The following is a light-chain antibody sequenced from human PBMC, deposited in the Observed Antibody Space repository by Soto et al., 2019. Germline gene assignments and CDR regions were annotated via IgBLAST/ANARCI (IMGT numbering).Light chain of an antibody. J-gene: IGKJ3*01. CDR3: QQSYSTPFT. CDR1: QSISSY. V-gene: IGKV1-39*01. Sequence: DIQMTQSPSSLSASVGDRVTITCRASQSISSYLNWYQHKPGKAPNLLIYVATSLQSGVPSRFSGSGSGTDFTLTITSLQPEDFATYYCQQSYSTPFTFGPGPKVDIK. CDR2: VAT.